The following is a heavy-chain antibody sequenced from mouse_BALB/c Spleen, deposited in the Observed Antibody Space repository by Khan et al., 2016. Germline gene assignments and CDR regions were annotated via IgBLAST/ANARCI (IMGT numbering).Heavy chain of an antibody. CDR2: TWGGGNT. CDR3: ARNLGCLDY. J-gene: IGHJ2*01. CDR1: GFSLSRYS. V-gene: IGHV2-6-4*01. Sequence: VELVESGPGLVAPSQSLSITCTVSGFSLSRYSVHWVRQPPGKGLEWLGMTWGGGNTDYNSALKSRLNISKDNSKSQVFLKIYSLQTDGTGMYSCARNLGCLDYWGQGTTLTVSS.